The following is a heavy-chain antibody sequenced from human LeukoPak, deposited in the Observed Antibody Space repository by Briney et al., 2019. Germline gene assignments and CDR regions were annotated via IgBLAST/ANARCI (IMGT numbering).Heavy chain of an antibody. V-gene: IGHV4-59*01. CDR1: GGSISSYY. Sequence: SETLSLTCTVSGGSISSYYWSWIRQPPGKGLEWIGYIYYSGSTNYNPSLKSRVTISVDTSKNQFSLKLSSVTAADTAVYYCARALNTARYYFDYWGQGTLVTVSS. CDR2: IYYSGST. D-gene: IGHD5-18*01. J-gene: IGHJ4*02. CDR3: ARALNTARYYFDY.